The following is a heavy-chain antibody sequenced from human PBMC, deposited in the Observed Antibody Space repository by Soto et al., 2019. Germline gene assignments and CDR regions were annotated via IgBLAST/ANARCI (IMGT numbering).Heavy chain of an antibody. CDR2: INGDGSST. J-gene: IGHJ4*02. Sequence: EVQLVESGGGSVQTGGSLRISCAASGFTFGSYWVDWVRQAPGKGLVWVSRINGDGSSTTYADSVKGRFTISRDNAKNTLYLQMNSLRADDTAVYYCSRETLWFGESPKSGGQGTLVTVSS. D-gene: IGHD3-10*01. V-gene: IGHV3-74*01. CDR1: GFTFGSYW. CDR3: SRETLWFGESPKS.